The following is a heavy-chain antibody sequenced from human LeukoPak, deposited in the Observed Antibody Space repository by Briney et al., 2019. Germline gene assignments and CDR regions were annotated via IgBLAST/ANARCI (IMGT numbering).Heavy chain of an antibody. CDR2: IYSGGHT. CDR1: GFTVSSNY. D-gene: IGHD3-10*01. CDR3: ARVRGSGSYYIVGYFDY. Sequence: LPGGSLRLSCAASGFTVSSNYMGWVRQAPGKGLEWVSIIYSGGHTYYADSVKGRFTISRDNSKNTLYLQMNSLRAEDTAVYYCARVRGSGSYYIVGYFDYWGQGTLVTVSS. J-gene: IGHJ4*02. V-gene: IGHV3-53*01.